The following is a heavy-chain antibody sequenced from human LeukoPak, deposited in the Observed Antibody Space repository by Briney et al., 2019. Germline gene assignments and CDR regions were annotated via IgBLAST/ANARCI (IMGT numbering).Heavy chain of an antibody. J-gene: IGHJ4*02. CDR2: IYYSGST. V-gene: IGHV4-39*07. CDR1: GGSISSSSYY. Sequence: SETLSLTCTVSGGSISSSSYYWGWIRQPPGKGLEWVGSIYYSGSTYYNPSLKSRVTISVDTSKNQFSLKLSSVTTADTAVYYCARGRTVTNDWGQGTLVTVSS. D-gene: IGHD4-17*01. CDR3: ARGRTVTND.